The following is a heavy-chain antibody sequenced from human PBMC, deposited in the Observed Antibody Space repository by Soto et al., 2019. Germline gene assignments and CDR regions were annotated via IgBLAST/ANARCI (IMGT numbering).Heavy chain of an antibody. J-gene: IGHJ4*02. CDR3: ARDRVAARPLFDY. Sequence: GGSLRLSCAASGFTFSSYSMNWVRQAPGKGLEWVSSISSSISYIYYADSVKGRFTISRDNAKNSLYLQMNSLRAEDTAVYYCARDRVAARPLFDYWGQGTLVTVSS. V-gene: IGHV3-21*01. D-gene: IGHD6-6*01. CDR2: ISSSISYI. CDR1: GFTFSSYS.